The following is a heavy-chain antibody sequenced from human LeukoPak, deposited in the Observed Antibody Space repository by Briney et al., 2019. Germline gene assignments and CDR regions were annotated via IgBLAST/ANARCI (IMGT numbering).Heavy chain of an antibody. CDR3: AREDSSGWYGRSGAFDI. V-gene: IGHV1-2*04. D-gene: IGHD6-19*01. CDR2: INPNSGGT. Sequence: AAVNVSCKASGYTFTDYYMDWVRQAPGQGGEGMGWINPNSGGTNYAQKFPGWVTMTSDTPITTASMELSRLRSDATAVYYCAREDSSGWYGRSGAFDIWGQRTMVTVSS. CDR1: GYTFTDYY. J-gene: IGHJ3*02.